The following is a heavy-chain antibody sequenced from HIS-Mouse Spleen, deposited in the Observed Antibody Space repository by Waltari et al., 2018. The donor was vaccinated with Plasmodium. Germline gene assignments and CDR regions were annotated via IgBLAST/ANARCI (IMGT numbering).Heavy chain of an antibody. CDR1: GFNFSRSW. Sequence: EVQLVESGGGLVQPGGSVRLSCAASGFNFSRSWMHWVRQAPGKGLVWVSRINSDGSSTRYADSVKGRFTISRDNAKNTLYLQMNSLRAEDTAVYYCARTIAAAGTGDAFDMWGQGTMVTVSS. V-gene: IGHV3-74*01. D-gene: IGHD6-13*01. CDR2: INSDGSST. CDR3: ARTIAAAGTGDAFDM. J-gene: IGHJ3*02.